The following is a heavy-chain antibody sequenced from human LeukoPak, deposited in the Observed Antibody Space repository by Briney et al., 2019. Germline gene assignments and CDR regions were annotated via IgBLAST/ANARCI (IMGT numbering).Heavy chain of an antibody. V-gene: IGHV3-21*01. CDR2: ISNSASYI. CDR3: ARAFYYDIIGGEGMDV. CDR1: GFTFSTYN. Sequence: GGSLRLSCAASGFTFSTYNMNWVRQAPGKGLEWVSSISNSASYIFYADSVKGRFTISRDNAKNSLYLQMSSLRAEDTAVYYCARAFYYDIIGGEGMDVWGQGTTVTVSS. D-gene: IGHD3-22*01. J-gene: IGHJ6*02.